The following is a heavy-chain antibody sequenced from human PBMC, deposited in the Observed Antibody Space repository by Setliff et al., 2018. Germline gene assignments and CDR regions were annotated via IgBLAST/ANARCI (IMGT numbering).Heavy chain of an antibody. CDR2: IYHSGST. J-gene: IGHJ5*02. D-gene: IGHD3-16*02. V-gene: IGHV4-4*02. Sequence: KPSETLSLTCAVSGGSISSSNWWSWVRQPPGKGLEWIGEIYHSGSTNYNPSPKSRVTISVDKSKNQFSLKLSSVTAADTAVYYCARALPLGFRSALIPWGQGTLVTVSS. CDR3: ARALPLGFRSALIP. CDR1: GGSISSSNW.